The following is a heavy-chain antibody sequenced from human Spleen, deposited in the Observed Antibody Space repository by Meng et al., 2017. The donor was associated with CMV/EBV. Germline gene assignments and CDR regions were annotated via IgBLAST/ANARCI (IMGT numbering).Heavy chain of an antibody. CDR3: ARGRAKDYPLTF. V-gene: IGHV1-69*02. Sequence: SSVKVSCKASGGSFSSYSINWVRQAPGQGLEWVGRIIPFADLTNYGQKFQGRVSITADKSTSTAFMELSSLNSEDTAVYFCARGRAKDYPLTFWGQGTLVTVSS. J-gene: IGHJ4*02. D-gene: IGHD2-15*01. CDR1: GGSFSSYS. CDR2: IIPFADLT.